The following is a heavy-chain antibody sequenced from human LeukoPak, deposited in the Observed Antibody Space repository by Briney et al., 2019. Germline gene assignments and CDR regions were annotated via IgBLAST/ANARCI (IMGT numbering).Heavy chain of an antibody. CDR2: INHSGST. V-gene: IGHV4-34*01. J-gene: IGHJ3*02. CDR3: ARGGYCGGDCYENDAFDI. CDR1: GGSFSAYY. D-gene: IGHD2-21*02. Sequence: SETLSLTCAVYGGSFSAYYWSWTRQPPGKGLEWIGEINHSGSTNYNPSLKSRVTISLDTSKNQFSLKLSSVTAADTAVYYCARGGYCGGDCYENDAFDIWGQGTMVTVSS.